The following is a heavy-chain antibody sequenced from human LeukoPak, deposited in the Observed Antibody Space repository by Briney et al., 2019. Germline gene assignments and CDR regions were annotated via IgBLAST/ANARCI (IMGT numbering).Heavy chain of an antibody. CDR1: GFTFSSYG. V-gene: IGHV3-30*03. Sequence: PGSSLRLSCAASGFTFSSYGMHWVRQARGKGLVWVAVISYDGSNKYYAYSVKGRFTISRDNSKNTLYLQMSSLRAEDTAVYYCAGTRISLYYGMDVWGQGTTVTVSS. CDR3: AGTRISLYYGMDV. CDR2: ISYDGSNK. J-gene: IGHJ6*02. D-gene: IGHD3-22*01.